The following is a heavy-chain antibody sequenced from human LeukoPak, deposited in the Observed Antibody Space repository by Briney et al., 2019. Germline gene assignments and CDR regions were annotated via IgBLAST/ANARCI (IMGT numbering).Heavy chain of an antibody. Sequence: ASVKVSCKASGYTFTSYAMHWVRQAPGQGLEWMGWINPNSGGTNYAQKFQGRVTMTRDTSISTAYMELSRLRSDDTAVYYCARATYYYDSSGCGYWGQGTLVTVSS. V-gene: IGHV1-2*02. CDR1: GYTFTSYA. CDR3: ARATYYYDSSGCGY. D-gene: IGHD3-22*01. CDR2: INPNSGGT. J-gene: IGHJ4*02.